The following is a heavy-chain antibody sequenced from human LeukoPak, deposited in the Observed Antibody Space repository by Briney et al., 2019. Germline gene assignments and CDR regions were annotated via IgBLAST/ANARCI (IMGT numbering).Heavy chain of an antibody. CDR2: IYSRGST. J-gene: IGHJ5*02. Sequence: SETLSLTCIVSGGSISSSNYYWGWIRQSPGKGLEWIGSIYSRGSTYYNPSLKSRVTMSVDTSKNQFSLKLSSVTAADTAVYYCARDLPALTMVRGVISSRRAFWFDPWGQGTLVTVSS. CDR3: ARDLPALTMVRGVISSRRAFWFDP. V-gene: IGHV4-39*07. D-gene: IGHD3-10*01. CDR1: GGSISSSNYY.